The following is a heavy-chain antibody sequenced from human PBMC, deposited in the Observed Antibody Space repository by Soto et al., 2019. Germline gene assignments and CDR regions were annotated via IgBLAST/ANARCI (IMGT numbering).Heavy chain of an antibody. CDR1: AVSLSNYY. CDR2: IFYTGST. D-gene: IGHD2-2*01. CDR3: AGIEDIVVVPAAKPPRINWWFDP. J-gene: IGHJ5*02. V-gene: IGHV4-59*01. Sequence: PSETLSLTCTVSAVSLSNYYSHLIRHPPGKGLEWIGYIFYTGSTNYNPSLKSRVIISVETSKNQFSLKLSSVTAADTAVYYCAGIEDIVVVPAAKPPRINWWFDPWGQGTLVTVSS.